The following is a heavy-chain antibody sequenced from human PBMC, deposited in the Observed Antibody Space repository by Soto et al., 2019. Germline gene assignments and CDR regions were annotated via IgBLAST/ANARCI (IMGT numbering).Heavy chain of an antibody. J-gene: IGHJ5*02. CDR2: MYHSGNT. D-gene: IGHD6-6*01. CDR3: ARDLSSSSENWFDP. CDR1: GYSISSGYY. Sequence: SETLSLTCAVSGYSISSGYYWGWIRQPPGKGLEWIGSMYHSGNTYYNPSPKSRVTISVDTSKNQFSLKLSSVTAADTAVYYCARDLSSSSENWFDPWGQGILVTVSS. V-gene: IGHV4-38-2*02.